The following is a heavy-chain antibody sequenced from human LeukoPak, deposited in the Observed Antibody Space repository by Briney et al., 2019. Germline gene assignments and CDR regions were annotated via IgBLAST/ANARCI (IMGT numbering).Heavy chain of an antibody. CDR3: ARVPTWYPVDY. D-gene: IGHD6-13*01. Sequence: ASVKVSCKASGYTFTSYYMHWVRQATGQGLEWMGWMNPNSGNTGYAQKFQGRVTMTRNTSISTAYMELSSLRSEDTAVYYCARVPTWYPVDYWGQGTLVTVSS. V-gene: IGHV1-8*02. CDR1: GYTFTSYY. J-gene: IGHJ4*02. CDR2: MNPNSGNT.